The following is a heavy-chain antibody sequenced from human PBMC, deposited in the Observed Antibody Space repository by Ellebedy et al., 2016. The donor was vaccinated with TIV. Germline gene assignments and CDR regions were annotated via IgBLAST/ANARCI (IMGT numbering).Heavy chain of an antibody. V-gene: IGHV4-39*01. CDR3: ARQDSGRYSYYGMDV. Sequence: MPSETLSLTCTVSGDSISSSSHYWGWIRQPPGKGLEWIGSIYYSGSTYSNPSLKRRVTISVDTSKNQFSLKLSSVTAADTAVYYCARQDSGRYSYYGMDVWGQGTTVTVS. CDR2: IYYSGST. CDR1: GDSISSSSHY. J-gene: IGHJ6*02. D-gene: IGHD1-26*01.